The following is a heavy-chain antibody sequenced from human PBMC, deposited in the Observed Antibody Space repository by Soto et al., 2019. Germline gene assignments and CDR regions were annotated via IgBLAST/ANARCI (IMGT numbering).Heavy chain of an antibody. CDR3: TIRRDGYNSDYYYYYGMDV. CDR1: GFTFSNAW. CDR2: IKSKTDGGTT. J-gene: IGHJ6*02. D-gene: IGHD5-12*01. V-gene: IGHV3-15*07. Sequence: GGSLRLSCAASGFTFSNAWMNWVRQAPGKGLEWVGRIKSKTDGGTTDYAAPVKGRFTISRDDSKNTLYLQMNSLKTEDTAVYYCTIRRDGYNSDYYYYYGMDVWGQGATVTVS.